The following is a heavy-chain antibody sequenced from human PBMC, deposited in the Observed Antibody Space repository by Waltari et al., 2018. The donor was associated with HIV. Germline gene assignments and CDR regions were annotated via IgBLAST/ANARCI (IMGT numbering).Heavy chain of an antibody. D-gene: IGHD2-21*01. J-gene: IGHJ2*01. CDR3: ARRYCGRACNDFYYFDL. CDR1: GGPFSSTNYY. V-gene: IGHV4-61*02. Sequence: QVQLQESGPGLVKSSQTLSLTCTVFGGPFSSTNYYWSWIRRPAGKGLAWIGRVFLSGSTNYNPSLKRRISMSIDPSKNQFALNLRSVTAEDTATYFCARRYCGRACNDFYYFDLWGRGTLVTVSS. CDR2: VFLSGST.